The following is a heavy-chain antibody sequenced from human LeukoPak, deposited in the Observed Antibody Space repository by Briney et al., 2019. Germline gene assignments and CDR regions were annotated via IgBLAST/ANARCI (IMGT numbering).Heavy chain of an antibody. V-gene: IGHV4-38-2*01. Sequence: SETLSLTCAVSGYSISSGYYWGWIRQPPGKGLEWIGSIYHSGSTYYNPSLKSRVTISVDTSKNQFSLKLSSVTAADTAVYYCARAWASYYYGSGTFDYWGQGTLVTVSS. CDR1: GYSISSGYY. CDR2: IYHSGST. D-gene: IGHD3-10*01. CDR3: ARAWASYYYGSGTFDY. J-gene: IGHJ4*02.